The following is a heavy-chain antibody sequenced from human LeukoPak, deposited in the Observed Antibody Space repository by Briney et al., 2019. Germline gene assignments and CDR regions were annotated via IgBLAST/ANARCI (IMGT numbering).Heavy chain of an antibody. CDR2: IYHSGST. J-gene: IGHJ4*02. V-gene: IGHV4-34*01. D-gene: IGHD1-26*01. Sequence: SETLSLTCAVYGGSFSGYYWSWIRQPPGKGLEWIGYIYHSGSTYYNPSLKSRVTISVDRSKNQFSLKLSSVTAADTAVYYCARDSGSYSFDYWGQGTLVTVSS. CDR1: GGSFSGYY. CDR3: ARDSGSYSFDY.